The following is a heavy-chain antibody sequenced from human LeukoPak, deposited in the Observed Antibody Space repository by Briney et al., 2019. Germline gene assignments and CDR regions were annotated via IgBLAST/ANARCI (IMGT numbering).Heavy chain of an antibody. J-gene: IGHJ4*02. CDR2: MNPNSGNT. CDR3: ARVGDNSNY. D-gene: IGHD1-20*01. CDR1: GGTFSNYA. Sequence: ASVNVPCKTSGGTFSNYAINWVRQATGQGLEWMGWMNPNSGNTGYAQKFQGRVTMTRNTSISTAYMELSSLRSEDTAVYYCARVGDNSNYWGQGTLVTVSS. V-gene: IGHV1-8*02.